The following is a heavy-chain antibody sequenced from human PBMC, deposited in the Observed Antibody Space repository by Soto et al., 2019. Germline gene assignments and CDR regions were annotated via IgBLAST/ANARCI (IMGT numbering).Heavy chain of an antibody. Sequence: SETLSLTCAVYGGSFSGYYWSWIRQPPGKGLEWIGEINHSGSTNYNQSLKSRVNISVDKSKNQFSMKLSSLSAADTAVFYCGRLEGLATISYYFDYWGQGALVTVPQ. CDR3: GRLEGLATISYYFDY. CDR1: GGSFSGYY. CDR2: INHSGST. D-gene: IGHD3-9*01. J-gene: IGHJ4*02. V-gene: IGHV4-34*01.